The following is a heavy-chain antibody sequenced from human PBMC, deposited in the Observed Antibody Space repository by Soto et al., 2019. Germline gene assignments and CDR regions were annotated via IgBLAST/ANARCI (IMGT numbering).Heavy chain of an antibody. J-gene: IGHJ6*02. D-gene: IGHD4-17*01. CDR1: GGSFRSFY. Sequence: QVQLQQWGAGLLKPSETLSLTCAVYGGSFRSFYWSWIRQPPGKGLECIGEIIHSGSTNYNPSLESRVTISLDTSKNQFSLKVNSEIAADTAVYYCARVRKGVTTIRKYGMDVWGQGTTVTVSS. CDR2: IIHSGST. CDR3: ARVRKGVTTIRKYGMDV. V-gene: IGHV4-34*12.